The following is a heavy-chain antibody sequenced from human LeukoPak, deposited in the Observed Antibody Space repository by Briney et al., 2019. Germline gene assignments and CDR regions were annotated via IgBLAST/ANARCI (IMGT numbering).Heavy chain of an antibody. Sequence: PSETLSLTCTVSGGSISSYYWSWIRQPPGKGLEWIGYIYYSGSTNYNPSLKSRVTISVDTSKNQFSLKLSSVTAADTAVYYCARGTIFGVTRSPQYYYYYYMDVWGKGTTVTVSS. J-gene: IGHJ6*03. CDR2: IYYSGST. CDR3: ARGTIFGVTRSPQYYYYYYMDV. V-gene: IGHV4-59*12. D-gene: IGHD3-3*01. CDR1: GGSISSYY.